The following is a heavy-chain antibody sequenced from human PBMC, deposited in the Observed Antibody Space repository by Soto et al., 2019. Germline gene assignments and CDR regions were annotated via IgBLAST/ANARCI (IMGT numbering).Heavy chain of an antibody. D-gene: IGHD3-3*01. Sequence: GGSRRLSCAASGFTFRSYEMNWVRQAPGQGLEWGSYISDSGGTVYYADSVKGRFTVSRDNAQNSVYLQMNSLRTEDTAVYYCARDLLHYDFWSGYSAYFYYGMDVWGPGTTVTVSS. CDR1: GFTFRSYE. CDR3: ARDLLHYDFWSGYSAYFYYGMDV. J-gene: IGHJ6*02. V-gene: IGHV3-48*03. CDR2: ISDSGGTV.